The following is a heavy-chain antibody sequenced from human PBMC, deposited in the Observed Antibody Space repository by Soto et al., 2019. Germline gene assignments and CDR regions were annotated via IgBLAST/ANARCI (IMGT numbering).Heavy chain of an antibody. V-gene: IGHV3-23*01. Sequence: GGSLRLSCAASGFTFSSYAMSWVRQAPGKGLEWVSAISGSGGSTYYADSVKGRFTISRDNSKNTLYLQMNSLRAEDTAVYYCAKDQLFSGTIEGEFDYWGQGTLVTVSS. CDR3: AKDQLFSGTIEGEFDY. D-gene: IGHD1-7*01. J-gene: IGHJ4*02. CDR2: ISGSGGST. CDR1: GFTFSSYA.